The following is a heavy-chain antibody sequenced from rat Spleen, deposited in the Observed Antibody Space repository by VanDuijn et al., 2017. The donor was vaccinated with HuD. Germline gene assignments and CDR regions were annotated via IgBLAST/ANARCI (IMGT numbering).Heavy chain of an antibody. CDR3: TTLTELVMPTSFYFDY. CDR2: ISYDGSST. CDR1: GFTFSDYY. D-gene: IGHD1-12*03. V-gene: IGHV5-29*01. Sequence: EVQLVESDGGLVQPGRSLKLSCAASGFTFSDYYMAWVRQAPTKGLEWVATISYDGSSTYYRDSVKGRFTISRDNAKSTLYLQMDSLRSDDTATYYCTTLTELVMPTSFYFDYWGQGVMVTVSS. J-gene: IGHJ2*01.